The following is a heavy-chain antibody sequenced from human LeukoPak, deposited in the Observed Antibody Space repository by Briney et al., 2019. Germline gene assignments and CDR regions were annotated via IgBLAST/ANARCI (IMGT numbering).Heavy chain of an antibody. CDR3: AKDTAYYDFWSGYTPLSPTRNWFDP. Sequence: PGGSLRLSCAASGFTFSSYGMHWVRQAPGKGLEWVAVISYDGSNKYYADSVKGRFTISRDNSKNTLYLQMNSPRAEDTAVYYCAKDTAYYDFWSGYTPLSPTRNWFDPWGQGTLVTVSS. CDR1: GFTFSSYG. CDR2: ISYDGSNK. D-gene: IGHD3-3*01. J-gene: IGHJ5*02. V-gene: IGHV3-30*18.